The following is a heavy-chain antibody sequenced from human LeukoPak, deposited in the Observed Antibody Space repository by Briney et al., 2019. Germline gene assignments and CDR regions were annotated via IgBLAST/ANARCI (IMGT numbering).Heavy chain of an antibody. CDR1: GYTFTSYD. Sequence: ASVKVSCKASGYTFTSYDINWVRQAPGQGLEWMGIINPSGGSTSYAQKFQGRVTMTRDTSASTVYMELSSLRSEDTAVYYCARDGGGYCSGGSCYSRGNWFDPWGQGTLVTVSS. CDR2: INPSGGST. CDR3: ARDGGGYCSGGSCYSRGNWFDP. D-gene: IGHD2-15*01. J-gene: IGHJ5*02. V-gene: IGHV1-46*01.